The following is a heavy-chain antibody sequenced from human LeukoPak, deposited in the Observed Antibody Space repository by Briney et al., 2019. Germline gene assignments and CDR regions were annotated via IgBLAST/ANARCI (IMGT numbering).Heavy chain of an antibody. CDR1: GFTFSSYG. J-gene: IGHJ6*02. D-gene: IGHD3-3*01. CDR3: AKDSLRFLEWLSSGPYGMDV. V-gene: IGHV3-30*18. CDR2: ISYDGSNK. Sequence: GRSLRLSCAASGFTFSSYGMHWVRQAPGKGLEWVAVISYDGSNKYYADSVKGRFTISRDNSKNTLYLQMNSLRAEDTAVYYCAKDSLRFLEWLSSGPYGMDVWGQGTTVTVSS.